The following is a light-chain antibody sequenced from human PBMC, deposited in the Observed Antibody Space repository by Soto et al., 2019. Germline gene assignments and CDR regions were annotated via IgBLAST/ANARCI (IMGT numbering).Light chain of an antibody. CDR2: AAS. V-gene: IGKV1-39*01. Sequence: DIQMTQSPSSLSASVGDRVTITCGASQSISSYLNWYQQKPGKAPKLLIYAASSLQSGVPSRFSGSGSGTDFTLTISSLQPEDFATDYCQQSYSTLSITVGQGTRLEIK. CDR3: QQSYSTLSIT. J-gene: IGKJ5*01. CDR1: QSISSY.